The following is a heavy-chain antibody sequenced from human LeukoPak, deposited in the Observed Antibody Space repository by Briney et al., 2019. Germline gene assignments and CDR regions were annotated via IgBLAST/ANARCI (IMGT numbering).Heavy chain of an antibody. CDR2: IKQDGSEK. CDR1: GFTFSTYW. CDR3: ARDTSGWYRFDY. Sequence: GGSLRPSCAASGFTFSTYWMSWVRQAPGKGLEWVANIKQDGSEKYYVDSVKGRFTISRDNAKNSLYLQMNSLRAEDTAVYYCARDTSGWYRFDYWGRGTLVTVSS. V-gene: IGHV3-7*01. D-gene: IGHD6-19*01. J-gene: IGHJ4*02.